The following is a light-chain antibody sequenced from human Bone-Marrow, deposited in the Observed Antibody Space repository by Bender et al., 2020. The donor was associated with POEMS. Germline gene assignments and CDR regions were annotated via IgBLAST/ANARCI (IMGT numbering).Light chain of an antibody. Sequence: QSVLTQPPSASGTPGQSVIISCSGTDSNFGGNNVNWYQHLPGTAPRLVVYSNYQRPSGVPARFSGSKSGNTASLTVSGLQPEDEADYFCYSYAGTTNDIVFGGGTKLTVL. CDR3: YSYAGTTNDIV. CDR1: DSNFGGNN. CDR2: SNY. J-gene: IGLJ2*01. V-gene: IGLV1-44*01.